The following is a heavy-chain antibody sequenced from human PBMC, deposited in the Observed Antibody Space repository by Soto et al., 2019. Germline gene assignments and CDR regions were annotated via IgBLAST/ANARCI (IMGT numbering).Heavy chain of an antibody. D-gene: IGHD4-17*01. Sequence: GGSLRLSCSVSGFTFRSYALHWVRQAPGKGLEPVSAISSNGGSTYYADSVKGRFTISRDNSKNTLYLQMSCLRVEDTAVYYCVKDLHSDYAARYYFDYWGQGT. CDR1: GFTFRSYA. CDR3: VKDLHSDYAARYYFDY. CDR2: ISSNGGST. J-gene: IGHJ4*02. V-gene: IGHV3-64D*06.